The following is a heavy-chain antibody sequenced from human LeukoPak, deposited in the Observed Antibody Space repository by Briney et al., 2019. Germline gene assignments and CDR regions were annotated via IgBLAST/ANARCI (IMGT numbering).Heavy chain of an antibody. CDR3: ARDLYYGPGYYFYFDY. J-gene: IGHJ4*02. V-gene: IGHV4-59*01. D-gene: IGHD3-10*01. CDR2: IYYSGST. Sequence: SETLSHTCTVSGDSMTTYYWSWIRQPPGKGLEWIGYIYYSGSTNYNPSLKSRVTISVDTSKNQFSLKLSSVTAAGTAVYYCARDLYYGPGYYFYFDYWGQGIPVTVSS. CDR1: GDSMTTYY.